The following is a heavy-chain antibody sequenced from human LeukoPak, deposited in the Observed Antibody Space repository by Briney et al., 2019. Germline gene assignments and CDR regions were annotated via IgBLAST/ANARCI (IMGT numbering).Heavy chain of an antibody. V-gene: IGHV1-2*02. CDR2: MNQKSGGA. Sequence: GASLMGSCKASADTFTDHYIHWVRQAPGQGLEWRGGMNQKSGGAYYTQEFQGSATITSDTSISTAYMELSAMISDDTAVYYCTSEALHGSGTSKCFDPWGQGTLVTVSS. CDR3: TSEALHGSGTSKCFDP. CDR1: ADTFTDHY. J-gene: IGHJ5*02. D-gene: IGHD3-10*01.